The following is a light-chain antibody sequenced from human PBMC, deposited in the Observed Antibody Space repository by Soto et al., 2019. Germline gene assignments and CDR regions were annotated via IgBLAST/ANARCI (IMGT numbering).Light chain of an antibody. Sequence: QSVLTQPPSASGTPGQRVTISCSGSSSNIGSNYVYWYQQLPGTAPKLLIYSNNQRPSGVPDLFSGSKSGTSASLAISGLRSEDEADYYCAAWDDSLSGPNWVFGGGTKLTVL. V-gene: IGLV1-47*02. CDR2: SNN. CDR1: SSNIGSNY. J-gene: IGLJ3*02. CDR3: AAWDDSLSGPNWV.